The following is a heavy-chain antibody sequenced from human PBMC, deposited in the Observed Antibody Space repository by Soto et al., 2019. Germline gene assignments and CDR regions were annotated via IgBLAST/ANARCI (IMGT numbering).Heavy chain of an antibody. D-gene: IGHD2-2*01. J-gene: IGHJ4*02. CDR3: AKVRAPDIVVVPAAKRYFDY. CDR1: GFTFSSYA. CDR2: ISGSGGST. Sequence: GGSLRLSCAASGFTFSSYAMSWVRQAPGKGLEWVSAISGSGGSTYYADSVKGRFTISRDNSKNTLYLQMNSLRAEDTAVYYCAKVRAPDIVVVPAAKRYFDYWGQGTLVTVSS. V-gene: IGHV3-23*01.